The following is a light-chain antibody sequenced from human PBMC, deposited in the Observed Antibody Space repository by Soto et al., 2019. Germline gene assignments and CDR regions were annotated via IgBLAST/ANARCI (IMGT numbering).Light chain of an antibody. V-gene: IGKV3-20*01. CDR3: QLYGSSPELT. CDR1: QILNGGS. Sequence: EIVLTQSLGTLSLSPGDRAALSCRTTQILNGGSLAWYQVKPGQAPRLLMYDSSIRAAGVPNRFSGSGSGTDFTLTISRLETEDFAVYYCQLYGSSPELTFGGGTKVEIK. CDR2: DSS. J-gene: IGKJ4*01.